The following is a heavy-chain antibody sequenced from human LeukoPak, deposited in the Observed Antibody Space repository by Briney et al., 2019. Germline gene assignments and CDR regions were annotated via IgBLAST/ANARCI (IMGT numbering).Heavy chain of an antibody. V-gene: IGHV4-59*01. CDR3: ARVRAPSKWDTARAPFDC. Sequence: MASETLSLTCTVSGGSISSYYWSWIRQPPGKGLEWIGYIYYSGSTNYNPSLKSRVTISVDTSKNQFSLKLSSVTAADTAVYYCARVRAPSKWDTARAPFDCWGQGTLVTVSS. J-gene: IGHJ4*02. CDR1: GGSISSYY. D-gene: IGHD5-18*01. CDR2: IYYSGST.